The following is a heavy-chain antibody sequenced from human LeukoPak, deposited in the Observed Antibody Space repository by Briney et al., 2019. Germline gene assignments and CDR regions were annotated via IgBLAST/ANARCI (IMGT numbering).Heavy chain of an antibody. V-gene: IGHV3-53*05. J-gene: IGHJ4*02. CDR1: GFTLSSNY. Sequence: GGSLRLSCAASGFTLSSNYMSGVRQAPGEGLEWVSVIYSGGTTYYADSVKGRFTISRDNSKNTLYLQMNSLRAEDTAVYYCAKAPESFDYWGQGTLVTVSS. CDR3: AKAPESFDY. CDR2: IYSGGTT.